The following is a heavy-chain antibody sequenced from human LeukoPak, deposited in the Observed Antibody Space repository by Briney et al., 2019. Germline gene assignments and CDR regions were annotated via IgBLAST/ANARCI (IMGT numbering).Heavy chain of an antibody. CDR2: ISWNGGSI. D-gene: IGHD3-22*01. J-gene: IGHJ4*02. V-gene: IGHV3-9*01. Sequence: GGSLRLSCAASGFTFDDYAMHWVRQAPGKGLEWVSGISWNGGSIGYADSVKGRFTISRDNAKNSLYLQMNSLRAEDTALYYCAKVGRYYDSSGYYSGYFDYWGQGTLVTVSS. CDR1: GFTFDDYA. CDR3: AKVGRYYDSSGYYSGYFDY.